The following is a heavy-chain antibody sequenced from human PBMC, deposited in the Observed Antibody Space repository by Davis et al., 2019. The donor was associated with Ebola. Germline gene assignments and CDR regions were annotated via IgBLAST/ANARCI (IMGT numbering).Heavy chain of an antibody. J-gene: IGHJ5*02. CDR1: AASISASNYF. Sequence: SQTLSPTCPVSAASISASNYFWAWIRQPPGKGLEWIGSVFYSRTPYYNPFLKSRVTMSVDTSKNQFSVRLSSLTAADTAFYYCAREGTRGSIAGWFDPWGQGTLVTVSS. CDR3: AREGTRGSIAGWFDP. CDR2: VFYSRTP. V-gene: IGHV4-39*02. D-gene: IGHD2-21*01.